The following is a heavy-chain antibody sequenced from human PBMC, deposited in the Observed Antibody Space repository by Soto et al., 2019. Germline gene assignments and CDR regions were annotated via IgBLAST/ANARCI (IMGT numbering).Heavy chain of an antibody. V-gene: IGHV5-10-1*03. Sequence: EVPLVQSGAEVKKPGESLQISCTGSGYRFTGYWISWVRQVPGKGLEWMGKIDPSDSYTNYSPSFQGHVTISTDKSISSVYVKWNSLRATDSAMYYCARYSTTNIHEFWGQGTLVPVSS. D-gene: IGHD4-17*01. J-gene: IGHJ4*02. CDR2: IDPSDSYT. CDR1: GYRFTGYW. CDR3: ARYSTTNIHEF.